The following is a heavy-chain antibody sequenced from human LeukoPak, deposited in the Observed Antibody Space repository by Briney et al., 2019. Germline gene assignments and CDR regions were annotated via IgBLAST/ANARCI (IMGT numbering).Heavy chain of an antibody. D-gene: IGHD3-22*01. CDR1: GFTVSSSH. CDR2: IYSGGAT. V-gene: IGHV3-66*01. Sequence: PGGSLRLSCAASGFTVSSSHMSWVRQAPGKGLEWVSVIYSGGATYYADSVKGRFTISRDTSKNTLYLQMNSLRAEDTAVYYCAKTYYYDNNGYYYFDYWGQGTLVTVSS. J-gene: IGHJ4*02. CDR3: AKTYYYDNNGYYYFDY.